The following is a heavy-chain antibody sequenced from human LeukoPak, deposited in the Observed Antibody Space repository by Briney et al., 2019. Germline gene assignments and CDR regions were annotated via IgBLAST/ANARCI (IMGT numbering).Heavy chain of an antibody. J-gene: IGHJ4*02. CDR3: ARGDRDPSRPDY. CDR2: IYASGSI. V-gene: IGHV4-4*07. CDR1: GGSISSYY. D-gene: IGHD1-26*01. Sequence: SETLSLTCTVSGGSISSYYWSWIRQPAGKGLEWIGRIYASGSINYNPSLKSRVTMSVDTSKNQLSLKLTSVTAADTAVYYCARGDRDPSRPDYWGQGTLVTVSS.